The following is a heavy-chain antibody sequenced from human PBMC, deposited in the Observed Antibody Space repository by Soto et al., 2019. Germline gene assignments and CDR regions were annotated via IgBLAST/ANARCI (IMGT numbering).Heavy chain of an antibody. D-gene: IGHD6-25*01. V-gene: IGHV1-2*02. CDR1: GYTFTDYH. J-gene: IGHJ5*02. CDR2: INANNGGA. CDR3: AREGGSETLQPSYNWFDT. Sequence: QVQLVQSGAEVKKPGASVKVSCKASGYTFTDYHIHWVRQAPGQGLEFMGWINANNGGAGSAQQFQGRVTVTRETSITTVYMELSTLRSDDTAVYYCAREGGSETLQPSYNWFDTWGQGTLVTVSS.